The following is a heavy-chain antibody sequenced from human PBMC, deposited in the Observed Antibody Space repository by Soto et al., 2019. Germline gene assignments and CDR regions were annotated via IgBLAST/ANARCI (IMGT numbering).Heavy chain of an antibody. CDR2: ISAYNGNT. V-gene: IGHV1-18*01. Sequence: CKGAGYSVSRYIMSGVRQAPGQGLEWMGWISAYNGNTNYAQKLQGRVTMTTDTSTSTAYMELRSLRSDDKAVYYHARDPESFGYWGQGTLVTVSS. J-gene: IGHJ4*02. CDR3: ARDPESFGY. CDR1: GYSVSRYI.